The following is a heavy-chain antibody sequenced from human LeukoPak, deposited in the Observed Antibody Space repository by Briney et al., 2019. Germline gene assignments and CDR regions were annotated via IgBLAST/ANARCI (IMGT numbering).Heavy chain of an antibody. V-gene: IGHV4-59*08. CDR2: IYYSGST. CDR3: ARHRSSSGDLDY. J-gene: IGHJ4*02. CDR1: GGSSSRYY. D-gene: IGHD4-17*01. Sequence: SDTLSLTCTVSGGSSSRYYWSWLRQPPGKGLEWIGYIYYSGSTNYNPSLMSRVTISVDTSKHPFSLKLSSVTAADTAVYYCARHRSSSGDLDYWGQGTLVTVSS.